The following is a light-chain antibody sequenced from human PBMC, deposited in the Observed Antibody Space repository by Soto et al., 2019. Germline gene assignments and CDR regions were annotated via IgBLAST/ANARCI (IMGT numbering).Light chain of an antibody. CDR2: QDS. CDR1: KLGDKY. V-gene: IGLV3-1*01. Sequence: SYELTQPPSVSVSPGQTASITCSGAKLGDKYACWYQQKPGQSPVLVIYQDSKRPSGIPERFSGSNSGNTATLTISGTQAMDEADYYCQAWDSSIFYVFGTGTKLTVL. J-gene: IGLJ1*01. CDR3: QAWDSSIFYV.